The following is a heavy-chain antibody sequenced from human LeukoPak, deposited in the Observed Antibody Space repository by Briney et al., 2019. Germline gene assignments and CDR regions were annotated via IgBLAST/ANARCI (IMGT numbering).Heavy chain of an antibody. CDR3: ARVGVGGYDAFDI. Sequence: TLSLTCTVSGGSISSGGYYWSWIRQPPGKGLEWIGYIYHSGSTYYNPSLKSRVTISVDTSKNQFSLKLSSVTAADTAVYYCARVGVGGYDAFDIWGQGTMVTVSS. CDR1: GGSISSGGYY. CDR2: IYHSGST. D-gene: IGHD3-10*01. J-gene: IGHJ3*02. V-gene: IGHV4-30-2*01.